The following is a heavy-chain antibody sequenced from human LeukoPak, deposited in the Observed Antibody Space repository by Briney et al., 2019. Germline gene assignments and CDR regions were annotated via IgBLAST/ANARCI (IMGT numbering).Heavy chain of an antibody. V-gene: IGHV1-18*01. D-gene: IGHD2-2*01. CDR2: ISAYNGNT. J-gene: IGHJ6*03. Sequence: APVKVSCKASGYTFTSYGISRVRQAPGQGLEWTGWISAYNGNTNYAQKLQGRVTMTTDTSTSTAYMELRSLRSDDTAVYYCARVGVPAASYYMDVWGKGTTVTVSS. CDR1: GYTFTSYG. CDR3: ARVGVPAASYYMDV.